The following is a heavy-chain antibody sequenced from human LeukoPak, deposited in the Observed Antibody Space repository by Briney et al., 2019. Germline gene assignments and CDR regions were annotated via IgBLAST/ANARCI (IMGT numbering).Heavy chain of an antibody. CDR1: GVTFSSYG. V-gene: IGHV3-23*01. CDR3: AKVGVGATDY. J-gene: IGHJ4*02. D-gene: IGHD1-26*01. CDR2: ISGSGGGT. Sequence: PGGPLRLSCAASGVTFSSYGMSWVRQAPGKGLEWVSAISGSGGGTNYADSVKGRFTISRDNSKNTLYLQMNSLRAEDTAVYYCAKVGVGATDYWGQGTLVTVSS.